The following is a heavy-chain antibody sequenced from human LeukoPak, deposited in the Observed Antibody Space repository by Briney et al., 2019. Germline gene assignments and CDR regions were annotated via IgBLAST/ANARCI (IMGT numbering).Heavy chain of an antibody. D-gene: IGHD2-2*01. Sequence: GGSLRLSCAASGFTVSNNYMSWVRQAAGKGLDWASFIYSGDNTYYADSVKDRFTISRDNCRSTMYLQMNTVRAEDTAVYYCARGRKYCSSTSSCYAGDFDYWGQGTLVAVSS. V-gene: IGHV3-66*01. CDR2: IYSGDNT. CDR3: ARGRKYCSSTSSCYAGDFDY. J-gene: IGHJ4*02. CDR1: GFTVSNNY.